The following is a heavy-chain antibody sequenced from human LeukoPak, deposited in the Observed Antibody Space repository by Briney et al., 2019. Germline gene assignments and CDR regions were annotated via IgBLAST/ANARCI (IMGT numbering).Heavy chain of an antibody. V-gene: IGHV3-48*02. J-gene: IGHJ4*02. D-gene: IGHD3-9*01. CDR1: GFTFSSYS. Sequence: PGGSLRLSCAASGFTFSSYSMNWVRQAPGKGLEWVSYISSSSSTIYYADSVKGRFTISRDNAKNSLYLQMNSLRDEDTAVYYCARAALYDILTGYSRYFDYWGQGTLVTVSS. CDR2: ISSSSSTI. CDR3: ARAALYDILTGYSRYFDY.